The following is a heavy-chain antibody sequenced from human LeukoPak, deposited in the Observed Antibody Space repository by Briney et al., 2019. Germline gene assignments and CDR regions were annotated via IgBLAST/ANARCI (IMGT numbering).Heavy chain of an antibody. CDR3: TSEGPGSYFYNADF. D-gene: IGHD3-10*01. CDR1: GFTFSSYA. V-gene: IGHV3-23*01. CDR2: IIGSGGST. Sequence: PGGSLRLSCAASGFTFSSYAMNWVRQAPGKGLEWVSAIIGSGGSTYYADSVKGRFTISRDNSKNTLYLQMNSLRSEDTAVFYCTSEGPGSYFYNADFWGQGTLVTVPS. J-gene: IGHJ4*02.